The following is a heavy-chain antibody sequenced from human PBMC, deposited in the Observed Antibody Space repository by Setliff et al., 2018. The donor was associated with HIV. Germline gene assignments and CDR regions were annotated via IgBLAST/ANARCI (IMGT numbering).Heavy chain of an antibody. Sequence: GESLRLSCAASGFTFTNYGMHWVRQAPGKGLEWVALIWYDGSETYYADSVKGRFTIYRDNSKNTLHLQMNNLRAEDTAIYYCARDRVESQWFGDLNYMDVWGKGTTVTVSS. V-gene: IGHV3-33*01. CDR3: ARDRVESQWFGDLNYMDV. CDR1: GFTFTNYG. J-gene: IGHJ6*03. CDR2: IWYDGSET. D-gene: IGHD3-10*01.